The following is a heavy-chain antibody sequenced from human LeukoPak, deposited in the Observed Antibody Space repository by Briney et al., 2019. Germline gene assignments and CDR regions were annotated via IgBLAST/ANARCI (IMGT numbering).Heavy chain of an antibody. D-gene: IGHD5-18*01. V-gene: IGHV3-23*01. CDR2: VSGSGDNT. CDR3: ACTAYYYYYLDV. Sequence: GGSLRLSCAASGFTFSSHAMSWVRQAQGKGLEWVSAVSGSGDNTYYADSVKGRFTISRDNSKNTLYLHMSSLRAEDTAVYYCACTAYYYYYLDVWGKGTTVTVSS. J-gene: IGHJ6*03. CDR1: GFTFSSHA.